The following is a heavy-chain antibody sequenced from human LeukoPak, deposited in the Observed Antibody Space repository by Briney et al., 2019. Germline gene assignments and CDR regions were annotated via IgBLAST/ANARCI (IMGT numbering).Heavy chain of an antibody. CDR2: ISSSSSYI. CDR1: GFTFSSYS. D-gene: IGHD3-9*01. V-gene: IGHV3-21*01. CDR3: ASFYDILTGYQNYYYGMDV. Sequence: PGGSLRLSCAASGFTFSSYSMNWVRQAPGKGLEWVSSISSSSSYIHYADSVKGRFTISRDNAKNSLYLQMNSLRAEDTAVYYCASFYDILTGYQNYYYGMDVWGKGTTVTVSS. J-gene: IGHJ6*04.